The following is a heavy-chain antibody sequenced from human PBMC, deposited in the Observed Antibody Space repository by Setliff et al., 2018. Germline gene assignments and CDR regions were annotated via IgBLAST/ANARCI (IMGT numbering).Heavy chain of an antibody. J-gene: IGHJ6*03. CDR2: ISTSSSTK. V-gene: IGHV3-48*01. CDR3: ARLALTGYDSSGYYYALEYYYYMDV. D-gene: IGHD3-22*01. CDR1: GFSFSNYG. Sequence: HPGGSLRLSCVVSGFSFSNYGMTWVRQAPGKGLEWISYISTSSSTKYYADSVKGRFTISRDNANQSLYLQMNSLRAEDTAVYYCARLALTGYDSSGYYYALEYYYYMDVWGKGTTVTVSS.